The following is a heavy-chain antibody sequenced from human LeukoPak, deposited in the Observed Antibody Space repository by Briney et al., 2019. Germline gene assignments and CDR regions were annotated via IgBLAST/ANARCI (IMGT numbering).Heavy chain of an antibody. CDR1: GYTFTSYY. CDR3: ARGPFAGVNTAMVYYYYYMDV. D-gene: IGHD5-18*01. V-gene: IGHV1-46*01. J-gene: IGHJ6*03. Sequence: GASVKVSCKASGYTFTSYYMHWVRQAPGQGLEWMGIINPSGGSTSYAQKFQGRVTMTRDTSTSTVYMELSSLRSEDTAVYYCARGPFAGVNTAMVYYYYYMDVWGKGTTVTVSS. CDR2: INPSGGST.